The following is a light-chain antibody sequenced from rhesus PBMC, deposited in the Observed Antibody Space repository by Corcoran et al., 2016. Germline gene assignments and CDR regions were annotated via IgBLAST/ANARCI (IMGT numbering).Light chain of an antibody. Sequence: DIQMTQSPSSLSASVGDTVTITCRASQGISSWLAWYQQKPGKAPKLLIYKASSLQSGVPSRFPGSGSGTDFTLTISSLQSEDFATYYCQQYSSRPFTFGPGTKLDIK. J-gene: IGKJ3*01. CDR2: KAS. V-gene: IGKV1-22*01. CDR3: QQYSSRPFT. CDR1: QGISSW.